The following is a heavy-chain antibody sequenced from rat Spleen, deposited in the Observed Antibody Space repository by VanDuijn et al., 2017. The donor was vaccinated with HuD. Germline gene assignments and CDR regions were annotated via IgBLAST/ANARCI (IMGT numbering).Heavy chain of an antibody. D-gene: IGHD1-10*01. CDR2: ISYEGETA. Sequence: EVQLVESGGDLVQPGGSLKVSCEASGFTFSDYYMAWVRQAPKKGLEWVASISYEGETAYYGDSVKGRFTISRDNSKNTLLLQMNGLRSEDTATYYCARRGYNNNWYFDFWGQGVMVTVSS. CDR1: GFTFSDYY. V-gene: IGHV5-22*01. J-gene: IGHJ2*01. CDR3: ARRGYNNNWYFDF.